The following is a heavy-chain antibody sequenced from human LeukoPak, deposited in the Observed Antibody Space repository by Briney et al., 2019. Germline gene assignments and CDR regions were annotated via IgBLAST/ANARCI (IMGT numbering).Heavy chain of an antibody. J-gene: IGHJ4*02. Sequence: TGGSLRLSCAASGFTVSSNYMSWVRQAPGKGLEWVSVIYSGGSTYYADSVKGRFTISRDNSKNTLCLQMNSLRAEDTAVYYCARSRYSGSYPFDYWGQGTLVTVSS. CDR2: IYSGGST. CDR1: GFTVSSNY. CDR3: ARSRYSGSYPFDY. D-gene: IGHD1-26*01. V-gene: IGHV3-53*01.